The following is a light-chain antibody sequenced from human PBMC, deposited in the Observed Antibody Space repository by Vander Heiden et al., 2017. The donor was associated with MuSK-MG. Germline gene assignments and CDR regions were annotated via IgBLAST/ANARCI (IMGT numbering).Light chain of an antibody. Sequence: DIQMTQSPSSLSASVGDRVTITCRAGQSISTYLNWYQQKPGKAPKLLIYAASSLQSGVPSRFSGSGSGTDFTLTIRRLQPEDFATYYCHQSESTPFTFGHGTKVDIK. J-gene: IGKJ3*01. V-gene: IGKV1-39*01. CDR3: HQSESTPFT. CDR1: QSISTY. CDR2: AAS.